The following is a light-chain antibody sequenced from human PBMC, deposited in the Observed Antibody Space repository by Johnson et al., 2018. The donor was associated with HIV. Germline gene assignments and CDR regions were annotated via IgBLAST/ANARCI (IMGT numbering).Light chain of an antibody. CDR3: GTWDNSLGASNYV. J-gene: IGLJ1*01. CDR1: SSNIENNY. Sequence: QSVLTQPPSVSAAPGQRVTISCYGSSSNIENNYISWYQQLPGTPPKLIIYDNNQRPLGIPARFSGSKSGTSATLDITGLQTGDEADYYCGTWDNSLGASNYVVGTGTKVTVL. V-gene: IGLV1-51*01. CDR2: DNN.